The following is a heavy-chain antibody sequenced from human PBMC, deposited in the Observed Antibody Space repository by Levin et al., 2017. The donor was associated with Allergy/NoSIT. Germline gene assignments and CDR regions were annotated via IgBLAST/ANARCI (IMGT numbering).Heavy chain of an antibody. D-gene: IGHD6-19*01. CDR1: GFTFSSYW. CDR2: IKQDGSEK. CDR3: ARDRGGSSGWLYYFDY. Sequence: PGGSLRLSCAASGFTFSSYWMSWVRQAPGKGLEWVANIKQDGSEKYYVDSVKGRFTISRDNAKNSLYLQMNSLRAEDTAVYYCARDRGGSSGWLYYFDYWGQGTLVTVSS. J-gene: IGHJ4*02. V-gene: IGHV3-7*01.